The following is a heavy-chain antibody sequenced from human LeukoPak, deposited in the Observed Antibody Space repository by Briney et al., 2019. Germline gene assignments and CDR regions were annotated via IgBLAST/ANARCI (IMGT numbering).Heavy chain of an antibody. CDR2: IYTSGST. CDR3: ARQGWAIAADPYYYGMDV. CDR1: GGSISSNY. D-gene: IGHD6-13*01. V-gene: IGHV4-4*09. Sequence: KPSETLSLTCTVSGGSISSNYWSWIRQPPGKGLEWIGYIYTSGSTNYNPSLKSRVTISVDTSKNQFSLKLSSVTAADTAVYYCARQGWAIAADPYYYGMDVWGQGTTATVSS. J-gene: IGHJ6*02.